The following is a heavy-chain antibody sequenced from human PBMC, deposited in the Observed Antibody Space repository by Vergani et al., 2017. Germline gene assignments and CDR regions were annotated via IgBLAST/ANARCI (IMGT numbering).Heavy chain of an antibody. J-gene: IGHJ6*02. CDR1: GGSISSYY. D-gene: IGHD6-25*01. V-gene: IGHV4-59*01. Sequence: QVQLQESGPGLVKPSETLSLTCTVSGGSISSYYWSWIRQPPGKGLEWIGYIYYSGSTNYNPSLKRRVTISVDTSKNQFSLKLSSVTAADTAVYYCARDRGAAGGPYGMDVWGQGTTVTVSS. CDR2: IYYSGST. CDR3: ARDRGAAGGPYGMDV.